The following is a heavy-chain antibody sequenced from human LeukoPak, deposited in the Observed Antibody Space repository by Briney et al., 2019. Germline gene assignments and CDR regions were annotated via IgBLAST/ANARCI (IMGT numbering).Heavy chain of an antibody. Sequence: SVKVSCKASVCTFSIYAISWVRQAPGQGLEWMGMIIPILGIANYAQKFQGRVTITADKSTSTAYMELSSLRSPHTAVYYCAREEYCTHGVCPPAGYWGQGTLVTVSS. CDR1: VCTFSIYA. CDR3: AREEYCTHGVCPPAGY. V-gene: IGHV1-69*04. J-gene: IGHJ4*02. D-gene: IGHD2-8*01. CDR2: IIPILGIA.